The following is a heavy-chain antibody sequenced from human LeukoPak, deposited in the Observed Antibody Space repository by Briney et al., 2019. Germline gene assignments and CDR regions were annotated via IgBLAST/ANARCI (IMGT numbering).Heavy chain of an antibody. CDR1: GFTFSSYW. V-gene: IGHV3-7*01. J-gene: IGHJ4*02. D-gene: IGHD3-10*01. CDR2: IKQDGSEK. Sequence: GGSLRLSCAASGFTFSSYWMSWVRQAPGKGLEWVANIKQDGSEKYYVDSVKGRFTISRDNAKNSLYLQMNSLRAEDTAVYYCVRDCYGSGSYCPGGFDYWGQGTLVTVSS. CDR3: VRDCYGSGSYCPGGFDY.